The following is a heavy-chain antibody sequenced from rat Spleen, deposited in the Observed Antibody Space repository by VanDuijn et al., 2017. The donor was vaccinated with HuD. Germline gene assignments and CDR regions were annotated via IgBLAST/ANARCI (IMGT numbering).Heavy chain of an antibody. Sequence: EVQLVESDGGLVQPGRSLKLSCAASGFTFNAYYMAWVRQAPTKGLEWVATINYDGSSTNYRDSVKGRFTISRDNAKSTLYLQMDSLKSEDTATYYCARSVFDYWGQGVMVTVSS. J-gene: IGHJ2*01. CDR3: ARSVFDY. CDR2: INYDGSST. V-gene: IGHV5-7*01. CDR1: GFTFNAYY.